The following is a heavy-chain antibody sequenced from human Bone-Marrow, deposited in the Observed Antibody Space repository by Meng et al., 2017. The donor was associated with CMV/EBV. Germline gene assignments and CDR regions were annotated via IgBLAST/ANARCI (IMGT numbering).Heavy chain of an antibody. CDR1: GFTFSDHY. CDR2: TRNKANSYTT. Sequence: GGSLRLSCAASGFTFSDHYMDWVRQAPGKGLEWVGRTRNKANSYTTEYAASVKGRFTISRDDSKNSLYLQMNSLKTEDTAVYYCARDLTGGFFDYWGQGTRVTVSS. V-gene: IGHV3-72*01. J-gene: IGHJ4*01. CDR3: ARDLTGGFFDY. D-gene: IGHD7-27*01.